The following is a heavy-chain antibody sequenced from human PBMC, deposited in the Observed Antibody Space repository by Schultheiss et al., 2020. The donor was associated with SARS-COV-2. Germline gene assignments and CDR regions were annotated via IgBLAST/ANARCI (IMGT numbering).Heavy chain of an antibody. V-gene: IGHV4-31*03. CDR2: IYYSGST. CDR1: GGSISSGGYY. CDR3: ARGLSQQLVHAY. Sequence: SETLSLTCTVSGGSISSGGYYWSWIRQHPGKGLEWIGYIYYSGSTYYNPSLKSRVTISVDRSKNQFSLKLSSVTAADTAVYYCARGLSQQLVHAYWGQGTLVTVSS. D-gene: IGHD6-13*01. J-gene: IGHJ4*02.